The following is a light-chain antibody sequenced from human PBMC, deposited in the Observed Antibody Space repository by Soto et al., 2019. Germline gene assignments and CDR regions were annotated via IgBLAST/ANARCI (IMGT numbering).Light chain of an antibody. J-gene: IGLJ1*01. CDR1: NIGSKR. V-gene: IGLV3-21*02. CDR3: QVWDSTSDLAV. Sequence: SYELTQPPPGSVAPGQTARMTCGGNNIGSKRVQWYQHKAGQAPVMVVYEDSDRPSGIPERFSGYNSGNTATLTISRVEAGDEADYYCQVWDSTSDLAVFGTGTKVTVL. CDR2: EDS.